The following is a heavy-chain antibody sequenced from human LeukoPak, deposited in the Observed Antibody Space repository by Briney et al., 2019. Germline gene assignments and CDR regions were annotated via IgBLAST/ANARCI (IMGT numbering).Heavy chain of an antibody. D-gene: IGHD4-11*01. CDR3: ARAPYNSKYYITD. V-gene: IGHV4-59*12. J-gene: IGHJ4*02. CDR1: GGSISSYY. CDR2: IYYSGST. Sequence: PSETLSLTCSVSGGSISSYYWSWIRQPPGKGLEWIGYIYYSGSTNHNPSLKSRVTISVDTSKNQFSLNLTSLTAADTAIYYCARAPYNSKYYITDWGRGTLVTVSS.